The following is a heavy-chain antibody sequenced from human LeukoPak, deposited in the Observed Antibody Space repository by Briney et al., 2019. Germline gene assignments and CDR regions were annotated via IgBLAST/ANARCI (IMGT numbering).Heavy chain of an antibody. D-gene: IGHD3-10*01. CDR3: AKDPNFYYGSDNLDY. Sequence: PGGSLRLSCAASGFTFSSYGMHWVRQAPGKGLEWVAFIRYDGSNKYYADSVKGRFTISRDNSKNTLYLQMNSLRAEDTAVYYCAKDPNFYYGSDNLDYWGQGTLVTVSS. CDR2: IRYDGSNK. CDR1: GFTFSSYG. V-gene: IGHV3-30*02. J-gene: IGHJ4*02.